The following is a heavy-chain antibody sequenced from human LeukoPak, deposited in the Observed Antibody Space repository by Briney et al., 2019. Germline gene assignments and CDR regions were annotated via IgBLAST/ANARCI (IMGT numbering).Heavy chain of an antibody. J-gene: IGHJ6*02. CDR3: ARDRLTNYYGMDV. Sequence: GGSLRLSCAASGFTFSSYEMNWVRQAPGKGLEWVSYISSSGSTIYYADSVKGRFTISRDNAKNSLYLQMNSLRAEDTAVYYCARDRLTNYYGMDVWGQGTTVTVSS. D-gene: IGHD3-3*01. CDR1: GFTFSSYE. CDR2: ISSSGSTI. V-gene: IGHV3-48*03.